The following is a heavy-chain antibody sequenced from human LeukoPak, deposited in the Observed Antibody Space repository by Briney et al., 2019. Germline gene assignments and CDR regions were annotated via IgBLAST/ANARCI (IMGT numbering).Heavy chain of an antibody. V-gene: IGHV3-7*01. CDR1: RFTFSSYG. CDR2: IKQDGSEK. D-gene: IGHD6-13*01. CDR3: ARPSSSWYDY. J-gene: IGHJ4*02. Sequence: GGSLRLSCAASRFTFSSYGMSWVRQAPGKGLEWVANIKQDGSEKYYVDSVKGRFTISRDNAKNSLYLQMNSLRAEDTAVYYCARPSSSWYDYWGQGTLVTVSS.